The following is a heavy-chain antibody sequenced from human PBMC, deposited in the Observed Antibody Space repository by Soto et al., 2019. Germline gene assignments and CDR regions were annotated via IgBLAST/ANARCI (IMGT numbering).Heavy chain of an antibody. J-gene: IGHJ4*02. D-gene: IGHD1-26*01. CDR3: AKDFKWELADFDY. V-gene: IGHV3-23*01. Sequence: EVQLLESGGGLVQPGGSLRLSCAASGFTFSSYAMSWVRQAPGKGLGCVSAISGSGGSTYYADSVKGRFTISRDNSKNTLYLQMNSLRAEDTAVYYCAKDFKWELADFDYWGQGTLVTVSS. CDR1: GFTFSSYA. CDR2: ISGSGGST.